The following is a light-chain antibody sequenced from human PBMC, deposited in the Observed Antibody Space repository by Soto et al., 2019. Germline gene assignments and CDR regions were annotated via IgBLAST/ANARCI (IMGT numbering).Light chain of an antibody. Sequence: QSALTQPPSASGSPGQSVTISCTGTSTDVGTYDYVSWYQQHPGKAPKLMIYEVNKRPSGVPDRFSGSKSDNTASLTVSGLQAEDEADYYCSSYAGSNNLHVIFGGGTKVTVL. V-gene: IGLV2-8*01. J-gene: IGLJ2*01. CDR3: SSYAGSNNLHVI. CDR2: EVN. CDR1: STDVGTYDY.